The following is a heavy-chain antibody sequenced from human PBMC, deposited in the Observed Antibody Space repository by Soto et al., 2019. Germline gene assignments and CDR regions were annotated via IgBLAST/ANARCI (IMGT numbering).Heavy chain of an antibody. CDR3: AKGQYSSSSQSGCSVDY. Sequence: QVQLVESGGGVVQPGRSLRLSCAASGFTFSSYGMHWVRQAPGKGLEWVAVISYDGSNKYYADSVKGRFTISRDNSKNTLYLQMNSLRAEDTAVYYCAKGQYSSSSQSGCSVDYWGQGTLVTVSS. CDR2: ISYDGSNK. D-gene: IGHD6-6*01. J-gene: IGHJ4*02. CDR1: GFTFSSYG. V-gene: IGHV3-30*18.